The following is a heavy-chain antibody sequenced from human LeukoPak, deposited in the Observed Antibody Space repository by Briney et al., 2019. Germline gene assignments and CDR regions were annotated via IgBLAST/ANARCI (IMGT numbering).Heavy chain of an antibody. Sequence: GASVKVSCKASGGTFSSCAISWVRQAPGQGLEWMGRIIPILGIASYAQKFQGRVTITADKSTSTAYMELSSLRSEDTAVYYCAREEYCSGGSCFSGYSWGQGTLVTVSS. CDR2: IIPILGIA. D-gene: IGHD2-15*01. V-gene: IGHV1-69*04. J-gene: IGHJ4*02. CDR3: AREEYCSGGSCFSGYS. CDR1: GGTFSSCA.